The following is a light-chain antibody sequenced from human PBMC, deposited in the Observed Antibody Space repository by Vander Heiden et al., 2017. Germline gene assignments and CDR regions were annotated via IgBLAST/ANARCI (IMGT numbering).Light chain of an antibody. CDR1: QPINSY. CDR3: QRCCSVPWT. Sequence: FQMLQSPSSLSASVVDRVTITCRTSQPINSYLNWYQEKPRKAPILLIYATTSLHSGVPSRFSGRGSRPDFTLTIISVQPEDFATYFCQRCCSVPWTFGQGTKVEIK. CDR2: ATT. J-gene: IGKJ1*01. V-gene: IGKV1-39*01.